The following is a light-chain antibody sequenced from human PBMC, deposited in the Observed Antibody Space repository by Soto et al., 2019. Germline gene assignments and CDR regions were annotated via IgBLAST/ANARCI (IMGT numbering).Light chain of an antibody. Sequence: DIQMTHSPSSLSASVGDRVTITCRASQSISSYLNWYQQKPGKAPKLLIYAASSLQSGVPSRFSGSGSGTDFTLTISSLQPEDFPTHYCQQSYKTPVTFGQGSKVEIX. J-gene: IGKJ1*01. CDR3: QQSYKTPVT. CDR2: AAS. V-gene: IGKV1-39*01. CDR1: QSISSY.